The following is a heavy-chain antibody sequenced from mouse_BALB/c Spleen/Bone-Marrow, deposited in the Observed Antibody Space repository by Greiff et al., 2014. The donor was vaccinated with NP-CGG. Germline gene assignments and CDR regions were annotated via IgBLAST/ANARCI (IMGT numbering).Heavy chain of an antibody. CDR2: IWAGGNT. D-gene: IGHD4-1*01. CDR3: ARALTGNYYAMDY. V-gene: IGHV2-9*02. J-gene: IGHJ4*01. Sequence: VQLVELGPGLVAPSQSLSITCTVSGFSLTSYGVHWVRQPPGKGLEWLGVIWAGGNTNYNSALMSRLSISKDNSKSQVFLKMNSLQTDDTAMYYCARALTGNYYAMDYWGQGTSVTVSS. CDR1: GFSLTSYG.